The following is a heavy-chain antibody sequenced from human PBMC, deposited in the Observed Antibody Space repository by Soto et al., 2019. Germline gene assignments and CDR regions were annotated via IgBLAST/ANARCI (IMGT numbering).Heavy chain of an antibody. Sequence: PGGSLRLSCAASGFTFSSYSMNWVRQAPGKGLEWVSSISSSSSYIYYADSVKGRFTISRDNAKNSLFLQMNSLRAEDTAVYYCARDLSSTSCYNYPCWGQGTLVTVSS. CDR1: GFTFSSYS. CDR3: ARDLSSTSCYNYPC. J-gene: IGHJ4*02. CDR2: ISSSSSYI. D-gene: IGHD2-2*02. V-gene: IGHV3-21*01.